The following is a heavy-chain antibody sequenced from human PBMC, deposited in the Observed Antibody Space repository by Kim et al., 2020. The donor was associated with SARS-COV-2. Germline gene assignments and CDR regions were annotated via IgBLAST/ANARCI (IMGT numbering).Heavy chain of an antibody. CDR3: AREGVYSGYDWNGHYYGMDV. D-gene: IGHD5-12*01. CDR1: GGTFSSYA. Sequence: SVKVSCKASGGTFSSYAISWVRQAPGQGLEWMGGIIPIFGTANYAQKFQGRVTITADESTSTAYMELSSLRSEDTAVYYCAREGVYSGYDWNGHYYGMDVWGQGTTVTVSS. CDR2: IIPIFGTA. J-gene: IGHJ6*02. V-gene: IGHV1-69*13.